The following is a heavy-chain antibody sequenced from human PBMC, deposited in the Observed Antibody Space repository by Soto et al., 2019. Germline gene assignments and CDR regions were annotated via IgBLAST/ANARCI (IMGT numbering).Heavy chain of an antibody. CDR2: IYYSGNS. CDR1: GGSMSSYY. V-gene: IGHV4-59*01. J-gene: IGHJ4*02. D-gene: IGHD3-9*01. Sequence: LSLTCTVSGGSMSSYYWSWIRQPPGKGLEWIGYIYYSGNSNYNPSLKSRVTISVDTSKNQFSLRLTSVTAADTAVYYCARLDYDLSTGYELVEYWGQGALVTVSS. CDR3: ARLDYDLSTGYELVEY.